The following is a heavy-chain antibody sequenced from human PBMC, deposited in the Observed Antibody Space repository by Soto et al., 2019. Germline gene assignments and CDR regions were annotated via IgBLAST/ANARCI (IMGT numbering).Heavy chain of an antibody. V-gene: IGHV3-30*18. J-gene: IGHJ4*02. D-gene: IGHD3-16*01. CDR2: ISNAGSSE. CDR3: ANQERGSYVAY. Sequence: QVQLVESGGSVVQPGRSLRLSCAASGFTFNQYGMHWVRQAPGKGLEWVAAISNAGSSEYYADSVLGRFTISRDNPKNTLYLQRDSLKGEDTAVYSCANQERGSYVAYWGQGTLVTVSS. CDR1: GFTFNQYG.